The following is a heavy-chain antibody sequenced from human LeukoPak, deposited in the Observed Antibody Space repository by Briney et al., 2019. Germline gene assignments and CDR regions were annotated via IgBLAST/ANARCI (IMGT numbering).Heavy chain of an antibody. D-gene: IGHD6-13*01. J-gene: IGHJ6*03. Sequence: ASVKVSCKASGYTFTGHSIYWVRQAPGQGLEGMGWIIPNTGGTKYPQKFQGRVTMSRDTSISTAYMELSRLSSDDTAVYYCAKVKQQLVGKKLSYYYYMDVWGKGPTVTVSS. CDR3: AKVKQQLVGKKLSYYYYMDV. V-gene: IGHV1-2*02. CDR1: GYTFTGHS. CDR2: IIPNTGGT.